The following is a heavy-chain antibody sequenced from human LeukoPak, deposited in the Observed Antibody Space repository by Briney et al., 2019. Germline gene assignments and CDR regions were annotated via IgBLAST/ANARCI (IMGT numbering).Heavy chain of an antibody. D-gene: IGHD2-15*01. CDR3: ARDNQWSNAFDI. Sequence: SETLSLTCTVSGGSINHYYWSWIRQPPGKGLEWIGYSYYIESTNYNPSLKSRVIISVDTSRNRFSLKLSSVTAADTAMYYCARDNQWSNAFDIWGQGTMATVSS. CDR1: GGSINHYY. J-gene: IGHJ3*02. V-gene: IGHV4-59*01. CDR2: SYYIEST.